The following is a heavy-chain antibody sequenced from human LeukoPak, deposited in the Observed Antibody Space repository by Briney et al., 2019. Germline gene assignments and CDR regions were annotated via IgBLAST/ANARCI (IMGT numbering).Heavy chain of an antibody. CDR3: AKPATTIFGVVYFDY. J-gene: IGHJ4*02. Sequence: PGGSLRLSCAASGFTFSSYVMHWVRQAPGKGLEWVAIISYDGSNEYYADSVKGRFTISRDNSKNTLYLQMNSLRAEDTAVYYCAKPATTIFGVVYFDYWGQGTLVTVSS. V-gene: IGHV3-30*04. D-gene: IGHD3-3*01. CDR2: ISYDGSNE. CDR1: GFTFSSYV.